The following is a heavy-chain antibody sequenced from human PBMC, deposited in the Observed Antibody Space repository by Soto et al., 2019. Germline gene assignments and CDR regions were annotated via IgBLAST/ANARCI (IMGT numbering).Heavy chain of an antibody. CDR2: ISWNSGSI. J-gene: IGHJ6*03. D-gene: IGHD3-10*01. Sequence: GGSLRLSCAASGFTFDDYAMHWVRQAPGKGLEWVSGISWNSGSIGYADSVKGRFTISRDNAKNSLYLQMNSLRAEDTALYYCAKGPSYGSGSYWPPKLYYYYYYMDVWGKGTTVTVSS. V-gene: IGHV3-9*01. CDR3: AKGPSYGSGSYWPPKLYYYYYYMDV. CDR1: GFTFDDYA.